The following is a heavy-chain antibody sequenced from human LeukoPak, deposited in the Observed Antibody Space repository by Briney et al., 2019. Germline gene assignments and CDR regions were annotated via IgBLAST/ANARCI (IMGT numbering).Heavy chain of an antibody. CDR3: ARVTPEGDIVVVPAAAPLGY. CDR2: INPNSGGT. J-gene: IGHJ4*02. Sequence: ASVKVSCKASGYTFTGYYMHWVRQAPGQGLEWMGWINPNSGGTNYAQKFQGRVTMTRDTSISTAYMELSRLRSDDTAVYYCARVTPEGDIVVVPAAAPLGYWGQGTLVTVSS. V-gene: IGHV1-2*02. CDR1: GYTFTGYY. D-gene: IGHD2-2*01.